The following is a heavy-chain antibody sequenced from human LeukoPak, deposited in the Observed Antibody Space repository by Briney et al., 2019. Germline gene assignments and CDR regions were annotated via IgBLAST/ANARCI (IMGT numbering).Heavy chain of an antibody. Sequence: SVKVSCKASGGTFSSYAISWVRQAPGQGLEWMGGIIPIFGTANYAQKFQGRVTITADESTSTAYMELSSLRSEDTAVYYCATGTHYYDSSGYYRAEYFQHWGQGTLVTVSS. CDR3: ATGTHYYDSSGYYRAEYFQH. J-gene: IGHJ1*01. CDR2: IIPIFGTA. V-gene: IGHV1-69*13. CDR1: GGTFSSYA. D-gene: IGHD3-22*01.